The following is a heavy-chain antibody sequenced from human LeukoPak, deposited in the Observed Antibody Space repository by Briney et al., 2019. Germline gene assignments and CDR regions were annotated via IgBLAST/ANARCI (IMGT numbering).Heavy chain of an antibody. CDR3: ARGSTWLDY. J-gene: IGHJ4*02. V-gene: IGHV3-66*01. Sequence: GGSLRLSCAASGFTVSGNYMTWVRQAPGKGLEWVSVIYNDGTTYYADSAKGRFTISRDNSENTLYLQMNSLRAEDTAVYYCARGSTWLDYWGQGTLVTVSS. CDR1: GFTVSGNY. CDR2: IYNDGTT. D-gene: IGHD2-2*01.